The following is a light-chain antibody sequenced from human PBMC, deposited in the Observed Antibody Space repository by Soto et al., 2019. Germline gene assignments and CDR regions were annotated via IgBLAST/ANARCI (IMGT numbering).Light chain of an antibody. Sequence: EIVLTQSPATLSLSPGERATLSCRASQSVSSYFAWYQQKPGQAPTLLIYYASNRATGIPARFSGSGSGTDFTLTISSLQPEDFAVYYCQQRGNWPLTFGQGTKVEIK. CDR2: YAS. CDR1: QSVSSY. CDR3: QQRGNWPLT. J-gene: IGKJ1*01. V-gene: IGKV3-11*01.